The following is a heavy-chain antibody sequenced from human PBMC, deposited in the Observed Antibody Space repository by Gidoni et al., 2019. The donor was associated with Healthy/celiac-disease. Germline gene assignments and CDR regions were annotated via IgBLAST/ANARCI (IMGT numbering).Heavy chain of an antibody. D-gene: IGHD3-3*01. CDR3: ARLGKFFGSWFDP. CDR1: GGSISSSSYY. Sequence: QLQLQASGPGLVKPSETLSLTCPVPGGSISSSSYYWGWIRQPPGKGLEWIGGIYYSGSTYYNPALKSRVTISVDTSKNQFSLKRSSVTAADTAVYYCARLGKFFGSWFDPWGQGTLVTVSS. CDR2: IYYSGST. V-gene: IGHV4-39*01. J-gene: IGHJ5*02.